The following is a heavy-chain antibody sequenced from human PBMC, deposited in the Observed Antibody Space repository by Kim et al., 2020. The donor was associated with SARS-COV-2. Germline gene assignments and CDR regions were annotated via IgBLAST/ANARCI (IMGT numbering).Heavy chain of an antibody. CDR2: ITRGSTYT. V-gene: IGHV3-11*06. Sequence: GGSLRLSCAASGFTFSDYYMSWMRQAPGKGLEWVSYITRGSTYTDYAVSVKGRFTISRDDAQNSLYLQMNSLRADDTAVYYCAGMGAPWGQGTLVTVSS. J-gene: IGHJ4*02. CDR1: GFTFSDYY. CDR3: AGMGAP.